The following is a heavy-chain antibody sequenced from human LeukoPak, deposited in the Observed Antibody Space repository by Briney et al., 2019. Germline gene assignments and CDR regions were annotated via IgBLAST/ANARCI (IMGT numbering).Heavy chain of an antibody. D-gene: IGHD3-3*01. CDR2: IQHSGST. V-gene: IGHV4-59*08. CDR3: ARHQGDFWSGYTCAMDV. Sequence: SETLSLTCAVSGGSVGSFYWSWIRQPPGKGLECIAYIQHSGSTNYNPSLKSRVTLSVDTSKNQFSLKLSSVTAADTAVYYCARHQGDFWSGYTCAMDVWGQGTTVTVSS. CDR1: GGSVGSFY. J-gene: IGHJ6*02.